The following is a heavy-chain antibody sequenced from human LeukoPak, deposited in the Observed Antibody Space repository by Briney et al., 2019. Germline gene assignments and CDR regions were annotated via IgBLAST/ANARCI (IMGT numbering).Heavy chain of an antibody. Sequence: PGGSLRLSCAASGFTFSSYGMHWVRQAPGKGLEWVAVIWYDGSNKYYADSVKGRFTISRDNSKNTLYLQMDSLRAEDTAVYYCAREPQDFGMDVWGQGTTVTVSS. CDR2: IWYDGSNK. CDR1: GFTFSSYG. D-gene: IGHD3-3*01. V-gene: IGHV3-33*01. CDR3: AREPQDFGMDV. J-gene: IGHJ6*02.